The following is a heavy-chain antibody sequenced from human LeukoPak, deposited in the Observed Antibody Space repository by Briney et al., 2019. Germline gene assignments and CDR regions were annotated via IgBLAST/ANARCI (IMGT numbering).Heavy chain of an antibody. Sequence: ASVKVSCKASGYTFTGYAFSWVRQAPGQGLEWMGWISTYNGNTDYAQKLQGRVTMTTDTSTSTAYMELSRLRSDDTAVYYCASYDISYWGQGTLVTVSS. J-gene: IGHJ4*02. V-gene: IGHV1-18*01. D-gene: IGHD3-22*01. CDR2: ISTYNGNT. CDR1: GYTFTGYA. CDR3: ASYDISY.